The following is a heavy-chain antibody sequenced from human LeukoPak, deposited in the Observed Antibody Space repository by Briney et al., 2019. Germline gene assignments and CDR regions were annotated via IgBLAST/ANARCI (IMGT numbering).Heavy chain of an antibody. V-gene: IGHV3-30-3*01. J-gene: IGHJ4*02. Sequence: PGGSLRLSCAASGFTFSRFPMPWVRQAPGKGLEWVALISPDGGDKKYAGSVKGRFTVSRDNSKNTLYLQLNSLRLEDTAVYYCARDYPADHWGQGTLVTVSS. CDR1: GFTFSRFP. CDR3: ARDYPADH. CDR2: ISPDGGDK.